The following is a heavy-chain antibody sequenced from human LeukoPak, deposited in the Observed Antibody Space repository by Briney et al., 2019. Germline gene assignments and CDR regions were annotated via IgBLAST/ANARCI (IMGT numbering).Heavy chain of an antibody. J-gene: IGHJ4*02. Sequence: SETLSLTCAVYGGSFSGYYWSWIRQPPXXGLEWIGEINHSGSTNYNPSLKSRVTISVDTSKNQFSLKLSSVTAADTAVYYCARGWLQFSDWGQGTLVTVSS. CDR3: ARGWLQFSD. CDR2: INHSGST. CDR1: GGSFSGYY. D-gene: IGHD5-24*01. V-gene: IGHV4-34*01.